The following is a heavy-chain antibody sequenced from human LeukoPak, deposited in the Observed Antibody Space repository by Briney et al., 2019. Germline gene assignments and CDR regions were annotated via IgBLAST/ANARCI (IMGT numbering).Heavy chain of an antibody. CDR1: AFTFSDYY. V-gene: IGHV3-11*01. CDR3: AREEGGYYDSSAPLDY. Sequence: GGCLRLSCVASAFTFSDYYISWISQAPGKGLGWVSYISSSGSTIYYADSVKGRFTISRDNAKNSLYLQMNSLRAEDTAVYYCAREEGGYYDSSAPLDYWGQGTLVTVSS. J-gene: IGHJ4*02. D-gene: IGHD3-22*01. CDR2: ISSSGSTI.